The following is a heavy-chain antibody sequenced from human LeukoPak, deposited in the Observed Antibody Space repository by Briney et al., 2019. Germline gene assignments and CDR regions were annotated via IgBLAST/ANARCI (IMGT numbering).Heavy chain of an antibody. CDR3: ARRIYYDGGGYYRHFDY. V-gene: IGHV4-39*01. CDR1: GGSISSSSYY. J-gene: IGHJ4*02. Sequence: SETLSLTCTVSGGSISSSSYYWGWIRQPPGKGLEWIGSIYYSGSAYYNPSLKSRVTISVDTSKNQFSLKLSSVTAADTAVYYCARRIYYDGGGYYRHFDYWGQGTLVTVSS. D-gene: IGHD3-22*01. CDR2: IYYSGSA.